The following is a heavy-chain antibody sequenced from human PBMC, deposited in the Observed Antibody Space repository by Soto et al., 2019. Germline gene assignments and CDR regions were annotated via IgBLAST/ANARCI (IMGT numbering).Heavy chain of an antibody. Sequence: QVQLQESGPGLVKPSETLSLTCTVSGGSVSSGSYYWSWLRQPPGKGLEWIGYIYYSGSTNYNPSLKSRVAISVDTSKNQFSLKRSSVTAADTAVYYCARDKYDFWSGHKGDYYYGMDVWGQGTTVTVSS. D-gene: IGHD3-3*01. CDR3: ARDKYDFWSGHKGDYYYGMDV. J-gene: IGHJ6*02. CDR1: GGSVSSGSYY. V-gene: IGHV4-61*01. CDR2: IYYSGST.